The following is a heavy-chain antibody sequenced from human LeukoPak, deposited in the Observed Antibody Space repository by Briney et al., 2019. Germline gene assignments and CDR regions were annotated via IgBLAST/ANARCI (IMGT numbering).Heavy chain of an antibody. CDR2: INPSGGST. J-gene: IGHJ4*02. V-gene: IGHV1-46*01. CDR1: GYTFTSYY. CDR3: ASLVRGSRGYSYGYFDY. D-gene: IGHD5-18*01. Sequence: GASVKVSCKASGYTFTSYYMHWVRQAPGQGLEWMGIINPSGGSTSYAQKFQGRVTMTRDTSTSTVYMELSSLRSEDTAVYYCASLVRGSRGYSYGYFDYWGQGTLVTVSS.